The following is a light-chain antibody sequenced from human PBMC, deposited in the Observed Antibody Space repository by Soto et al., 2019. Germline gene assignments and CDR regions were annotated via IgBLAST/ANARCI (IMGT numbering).Light chain of an antibody. CDR3: QHYNNWPPWT. V-gene: IGKV3-15*01. Sequence: EIEMTQSPATLSLSPGERATLYCWASQSVSSNLAWYQQKPGQAPRLLIYGASTRVTGVPARFSGSGSGTKFILISSSMQSEDVAVYYCQHYNNWPPWTFGQGTKVEIK. CDR2: GAS. J-gene: IGKJ1*01. CDR1: QSVSSN.